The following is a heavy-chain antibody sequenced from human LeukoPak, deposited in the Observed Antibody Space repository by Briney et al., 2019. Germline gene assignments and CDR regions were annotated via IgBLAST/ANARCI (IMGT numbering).Heavy chain of an antibody. Sequence: GGSLRLSCAVSGFTFSHAWMGWVRQAPGKGLEWVGRIKSKIDGGTTDYGAPVKGRFTISRDDSKNTLYLQMNSLKSEDTAVYYCTTIRGFCSGRSCLGYWGQGTLVTVSS. CDR3: TTIRGFCSGRSCLGY. J-gene: IGHJ4*02. D-gene: IGHD2-15*01. CDR2: IKSKIDGGTT. CDR1: GFTFSHAW. V-gene: IGHV3-15*01.